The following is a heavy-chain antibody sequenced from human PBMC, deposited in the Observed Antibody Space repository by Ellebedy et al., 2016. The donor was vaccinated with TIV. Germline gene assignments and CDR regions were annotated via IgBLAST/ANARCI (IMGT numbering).Heavy chain of an antibody. J-gene: IGHJ4*02. CDR2: IRDKVNGGTP. CDR1: GFTFGDYG. D-gene: IGHD4-17*01. V-gene: IGHV3-49*03. CDR3: SRSDKHYGDNYFDY. Sequence: PGGSLRLSCTASGFTFGDYGMSWFRQAPGKGLEWVGFIRDKVNGGTPEYAASVKGRFSVSRDDSKSIAYLQMNNLRAEDTAIYYCSRSDKHYGDNYFDYWGQGALVSVST.